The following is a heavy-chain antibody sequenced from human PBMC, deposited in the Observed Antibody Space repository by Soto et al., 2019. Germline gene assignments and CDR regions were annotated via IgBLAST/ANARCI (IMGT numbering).Heavy chain of an antibody. CDR3: AIFIAVAGYDYYYYAMDV. CDR2: IDASDSYT. V-gene: IGHV5-10-1*01. D-gene: IGHD6-19*01. Sequence: VESLITSGEGSGYSFTRYWIMWVLQMPGKGLEWMGRIDASDSYTNYRPSFQGHVTISADKSISTAYLQWSSLKASDTAMYYCAIFIAVAGYDYYYYAMDVWGQGTTVTV. CDR1: GYSFTRYW. J-gene: IGHJ6*02.